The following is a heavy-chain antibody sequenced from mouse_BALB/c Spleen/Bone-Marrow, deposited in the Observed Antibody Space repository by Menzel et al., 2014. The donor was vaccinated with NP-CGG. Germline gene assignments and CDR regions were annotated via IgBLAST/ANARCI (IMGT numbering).Heavy chain of an antibody. CDR3: TGGDGNYWYFDV. CDR2: IYPGSGST. Sequence: LQQSGSELVRPGASVKLSCKASGYTFTSYWMHWVKQRHGQGLEWIGNIYPGSGSTNYDEKFKSKGTLTVDTSSSTAYMHLSSLTSEDSAVYYCTGGDGNYWYFDVRGAGTTVTVSS. CDR1: GYTFTSYW. V-gene: IGHV1S22*01. D-gene: IGHD2-1*01. J-gene: IGHJ1*01.